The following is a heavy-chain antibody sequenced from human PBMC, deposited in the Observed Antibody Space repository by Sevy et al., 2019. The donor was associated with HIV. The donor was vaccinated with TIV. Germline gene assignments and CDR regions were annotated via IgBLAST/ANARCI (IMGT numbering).Heavy chain of an antibody. CDR3: ARRRVEYYDRKGGWFDP. J-gene: IGHJ5*02. CDR1: GGSISSSSYY. V-gene: IGHV4-39*01. D-gene: IGHD3-22*01. Sequence: SETLSLACTVSGGSISSSSYYWGWIRQPPGKGLEWIGSMYYSGSTYYNPSLKSRVTISVDTSKNQFSLKLSSVTAADTAVYYCARRRVEYYDRKGGWFDPWGQGTLVTVSS. CDR2: MYYSGST.